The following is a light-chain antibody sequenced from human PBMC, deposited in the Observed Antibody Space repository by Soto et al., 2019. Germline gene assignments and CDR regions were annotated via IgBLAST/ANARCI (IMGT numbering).Light chain of an antibody. CDR2: EGT. J-gene: IGLJ2*01. Sequence: QSALTQPASVSGSPGQSIIISCTGTSSDVGSYDLVSWYRQRPGKAPKLMIYEGTKRPSGVSNRYSASKSGNTASLTISGLQDEDEADYFCCSYAGRNTYVVFGGGTKLTVL. CDR1: SSDVGSYDL. CDR3: CSYAGRNTYVV. V-gene: IGLV2-23*01.